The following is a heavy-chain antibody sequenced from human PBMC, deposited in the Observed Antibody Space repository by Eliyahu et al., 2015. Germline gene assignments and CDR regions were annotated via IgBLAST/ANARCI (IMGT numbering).Heavy chain of an antibody. Sequence: QVQLQQWGAGLLKPSETLSLTCXVYGGSFSRYYWXXIRQPPGRGLEWIGEINHGGRTXYNPSLKSRVSISIDTSKNQFSLKLSSVTAADTAFYYCARGGLTPIFFDFWGQGALVTVSS. CDR2: INHGGRT. D-gene: IGHD3-3*02. V-gene: IGHV4-34*01. CDR3: ARGGLTPIFFDF. CDR1: GGSFSRYY. J-gene: IGHJ4*02.